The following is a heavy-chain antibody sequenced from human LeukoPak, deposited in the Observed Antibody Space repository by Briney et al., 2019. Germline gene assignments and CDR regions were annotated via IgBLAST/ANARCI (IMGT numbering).Heavy chain of an antibody. CDR1: GFTFNNYA. Sequence: PGGSLRLSCVASGFTFNNYAMTWVRQAPGKGLEWVSTISDSGGSTYYADSVKGRFTISRDNSKNTLYLQVSNLKAEDTALYYCAMTVAADYWGQGTLVTVSS. CDR3: AMTVAADY. CDR2: ISDSGGST. V-gene: IGHV3-23*01. J-gene: IGHJ4*02. D-gene: IGHD6-19*01.